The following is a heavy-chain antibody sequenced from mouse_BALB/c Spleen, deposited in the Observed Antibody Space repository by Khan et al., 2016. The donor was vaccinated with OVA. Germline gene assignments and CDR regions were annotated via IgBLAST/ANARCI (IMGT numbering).Heavy chain of an antibody. CDR2: ISSGGDYT. J-gene: IGHJ3*01. Sequence: EVELVESGGDLVKPGGSLKFSCAASGFTFSSYSMSWVRQTPDKRLEWVATISSGGDYTYYSDNVKGRFTISRDNAKNTLYLQMSSLKSEDTAMCYCASHLTGSFAYWGQGTLVTVSA. CDR1: GFTFSSYS. D-gene: IGHD4-1*01. CDR3: ASHLTGSFAY. V-gene: IGHV5-6*01.